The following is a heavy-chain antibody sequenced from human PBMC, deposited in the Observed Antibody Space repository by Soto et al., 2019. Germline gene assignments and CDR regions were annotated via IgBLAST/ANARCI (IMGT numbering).Heavy chain of an antibody. CDR3: ARDKAVAPAYYYYGMDV. D-gene: IGHD6-19*01. CDR2: ISYDGSNK. J-gene: IGHJ6*02. V-gene: IGHV3-30-3*01. CDR1: GFTFSSYA. Sequence: GSLRLSCAASGFTFSSYAMHWVRQAPGKGLEWVAVISYDGSNKYYADSVKGRFTISRDNSKNTLYLQMNSLRAEDTAVYYCARDKAVAPAYYYYGMDVWGQGTTVTVSS.